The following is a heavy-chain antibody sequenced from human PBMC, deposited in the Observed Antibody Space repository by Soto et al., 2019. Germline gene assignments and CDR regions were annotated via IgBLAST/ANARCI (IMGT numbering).Heavy chain of an antibody. CDR2: ISYDENNR. Sequence: QVQLVESGGGVVHPGRSLRLSCAASGFTFRSYAMHWVRQAPGKGLAWVATISYDENNRYYTDSVKGRFTISRDNSKNKVYRQLSSLRDEGTAEYYCARAMDIGMVSQGNWFDPWGQGTLVRVSS. CDR1: GFTFRSYA. CDR3: ARAMDIGMVSQGNWFDP. D-gene: IGHD2-2*03. J-gene: IGHJ5*02. V-gene: IGHV3-30-3*01.